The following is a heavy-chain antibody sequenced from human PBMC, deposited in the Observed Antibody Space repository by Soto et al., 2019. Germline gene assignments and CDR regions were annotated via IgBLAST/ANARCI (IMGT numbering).Heavy chain of an antibody. CDR2: LDGAGGST. Sequence: PGGSLRLSCLASGFTFSDYAMTWVRHVPGRGLEWVASLDGAGGSTYYADSVRGRFTISRDNSQNTLFLQRKRLTVDDTAIYYCTAPRDEYGSGVSWFTYGMDIWGQGTTVTVSS. J-gene: IGHJ6*02. D-gene: IGHD3-10*01. CDR1: GFTFSDYA. CDR3: TAPRDEYGSGVSWFTYGMDI. V-gene: IGHV3-23*01.